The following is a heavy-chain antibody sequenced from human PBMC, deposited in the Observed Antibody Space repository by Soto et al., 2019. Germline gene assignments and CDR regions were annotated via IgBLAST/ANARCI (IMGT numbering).Heavy chain of an antibody. D-gene: IGHD3-3*01. V-gene: IGHV3-23*01. CDR2: ISGSGGST. J-gene: IGHJ6*02. CDR1: GFTFSSYA. Sequence: GGSLRLSCAASGFTFSSYAMSWVRQAPGKGLEWVSAISGSGGSTYYADSVKGRFTISRDNSKNTLYLQMNSLRAEDTAVYYCAKDLDPEEWVLFLEWLPKSYYYYGMDVWGQGTTVTVSS. CDR3: AKDLDPEEWVLFLEWLPKSYYYYGMDV.